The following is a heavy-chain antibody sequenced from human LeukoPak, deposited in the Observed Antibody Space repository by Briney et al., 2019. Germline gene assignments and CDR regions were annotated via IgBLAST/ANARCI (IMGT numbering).Heavy chain of an antibody. V-gene: IGHV4-59*01. CDR3: ARRSSSAAFDI. D-gene: IGHD6-13*01. CDR2: IYYSGST. CDR1: GGSIGSYY. J-gene: IGHJ3*02. Sequence: SETLSLTCSVSGGSIGSYYWSWIRQPPGKGLEWIGYIYYSGSTNYNPSLKSRVTISVDTSKNQFSLKLSSVTAADTAVYYCARRSSSAAFDIWGQGTMVTVSS.